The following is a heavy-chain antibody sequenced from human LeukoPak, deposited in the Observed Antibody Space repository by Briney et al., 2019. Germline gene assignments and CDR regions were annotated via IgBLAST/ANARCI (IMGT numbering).Heavy chain of an antibody. V-gene: IGHV4-59*01. Sequence: SETLSLTCTVSGGSISSYYWNWIRQPPGKGLEWIGYFYYSGSTNYNPSLKSRVTISVDTSKNQFSLKLSSVTAAGTAVYYCARDMVTPGAFDIWGQGTMVTVSS. D-gene: IGHD5-18*01. J-gene: IGHJ3*02. CDR2: FYYSGST. CDR3: ARDMVTPGAFDI. CDR1: GGSISSYY.